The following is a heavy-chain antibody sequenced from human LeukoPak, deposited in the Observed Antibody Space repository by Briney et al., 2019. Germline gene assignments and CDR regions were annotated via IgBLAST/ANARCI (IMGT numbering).Heavy chain of an antibody. V-gene: IGHV3-30*02. Sequence: GGSLRLSCAASGLTFSNYGMHWLRQAPGKGLEWVTYIRYDGRNKFYADFVKGRFTISRDNSKSTLFLQMSSLRTEDTAIYYCAKGGSNNWSFDYWGQGTLVTVSS. J-gene: IGHJ4*02. CDR2: IRYDGRNK. CDR1: GLTFSNYG. CDR3: AKGGSNNWSFDY. D-gene: IGHD1-1*01.